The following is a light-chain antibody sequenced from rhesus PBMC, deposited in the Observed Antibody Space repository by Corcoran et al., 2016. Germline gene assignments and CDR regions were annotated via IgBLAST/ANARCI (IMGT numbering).Light chain of an antibody. CDR2: YTT. J-gene: IGKJ2*01. V-gene: IGKV1-25*01. CDR1: QGISSY. Sequence: DIQMTQSPSSVSASVGDRVTITCRASQGISSYLAWYQQKPGKAPKLLVYYTTTLQSGVPSRFSGSESGTEFTLTISSLQPEDFATYYCQQYNSLPYSFGQGTKVEIK. CDR3: QQYNSLPYS.